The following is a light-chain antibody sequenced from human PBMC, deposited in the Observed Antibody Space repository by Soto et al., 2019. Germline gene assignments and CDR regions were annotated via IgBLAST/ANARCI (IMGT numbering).Light chain of an antibody. CDR3: QQAHSLPLT. V-gene: IGKV1-5*01. CDR1: QNINKR. CDR2: DAS. J-gene: IGKJ4*01. Sequence: DIQMTQSPFTLSASVGDRVTITCRASQNINKRLAWHQQKPGKAPKVLIYDASNLKSGVPSRFSGSGSGTEFILTISSLQPDDFATYCCQQAHSLPLTFGGGTKVDIK.